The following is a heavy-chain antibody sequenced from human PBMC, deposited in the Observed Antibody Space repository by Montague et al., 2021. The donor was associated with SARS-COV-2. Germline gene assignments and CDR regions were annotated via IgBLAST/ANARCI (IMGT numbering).Heavy chain of an antibody. V-gene: IGHV3-21*04. J-gene: IGHJ4*02. D-gene: IGHD2-15*01. Sequence: ETLSLTCTVSSGSISTYYWSWVRQAPGKGLEWVSSISSSSSYIYYADSVKGRFTISRDNAKNSLYLQMNSLRAEDTAVYYCARDLAVVAATPFDYWGQGTLVTVSS. CDR1: SGSISTYY. CDR2: ISSSSSYI. CDR3: ARDLAVVAATPFDY.